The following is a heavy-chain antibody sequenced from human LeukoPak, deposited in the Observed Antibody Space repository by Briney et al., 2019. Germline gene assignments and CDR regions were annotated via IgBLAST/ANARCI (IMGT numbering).Heavy chain of an antibody. J-gene: IGHJ4*02. CDR3: TRSRRRGSSWYGGSFDY. D-gene: IGHD6-13*01. Sequence: GGSLRLSCAASGFTFSDYYMSWIRQAPGKGLEWVSYISSSGSTIYYADSVKGRFTISRDNAKNSLYLQMNSLKTEDTAVYYCTRSRRRGSSWYGGSFDYWGQGTLVTVSS. V-gene: IGHV3-11*01. CDR2: ISSSGSTI. CDR1: GFTFSDYY.